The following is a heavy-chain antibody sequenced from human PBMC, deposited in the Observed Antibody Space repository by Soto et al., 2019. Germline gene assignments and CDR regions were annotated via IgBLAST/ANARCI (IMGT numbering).Heavy chain of an antibody. V-gene: IGHV3-7*03. CDR1: GFTFSNYW. D-gene: IGHD3-9*01. CDR3: AKTESFNGYYNAFDS. CDR2: IKQDGSER. Sequence: PGGSLRLSCAASGFTFSNYWMTWVRQAPGKGLEWVANIKQDGSERYYADSVKGRFTISRDNSGNTVYLQMNSLNAGDTALYYCAKTESFNGYYNAFDSWGQGTRVTVS. J-gene: IGHJ4*02.